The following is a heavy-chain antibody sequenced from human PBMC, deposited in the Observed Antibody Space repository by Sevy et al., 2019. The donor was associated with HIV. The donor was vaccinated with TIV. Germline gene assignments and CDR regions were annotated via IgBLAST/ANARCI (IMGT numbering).Heavy chain of an antibody. D-gene: IGHD3-3*01. Sequence: ASVKVSFKASGYTFTGYYMHWVRQAPGQGLEWMGWLNPNGGGTNYAQKFQGRVTMTRDTSISTAYMELSRLRSDDTAVYYCARAPPYYDFWSGYYDYWVQGTLVTVSS. J-gene: IGHJ4*02. CDR3: ARAPPYYDFWSGYYDY. CDR1: GYTFTGYY. V-gene: IGHV1-2*02. CDR2: LNPNGGGT.